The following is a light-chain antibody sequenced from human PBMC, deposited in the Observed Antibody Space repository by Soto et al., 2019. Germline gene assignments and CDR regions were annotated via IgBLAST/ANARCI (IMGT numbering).Light chain of an antibody. V-gene: IGKV3-20*01. Sequence: EIVLVQSLGTLSLSPGERATLSCRASQSLAGNYLAWYQQKPGQAPRLLIDGASTRATGTPDRFSGSGSGTDFTLTISRLEPEDFAVYYCQQYGTSPPLTFGGGTKVEMK. J-gene: IGKJ4*01. CDR1: QSLAGNY. CDR3: QQYGTSPPLT. CDR2: GAS.